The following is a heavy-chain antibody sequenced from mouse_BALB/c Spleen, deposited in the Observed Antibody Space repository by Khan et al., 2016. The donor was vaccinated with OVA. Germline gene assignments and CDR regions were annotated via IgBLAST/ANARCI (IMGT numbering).Heavy chain of an antibody. CDR2: ISYSGRT. CDR1: GYSITSDYA. V-gene: IGHV3-2*02. Sequence: EVELVASGPGLVKPSQSLSLTCTVTGYSITSDYAWNWIRQFPGNKLEWMGYISYSGRTSYNPSLKRRTSITRDTSKNQFFLQLNSVTTEDTATYYCARSVTITTVVATDFDYWGQGTTLTVSS. J-gene: IGHJ2*01. D-gene: IGHD1-1*01. CDR3: ARSVTITTVVATDFDY.